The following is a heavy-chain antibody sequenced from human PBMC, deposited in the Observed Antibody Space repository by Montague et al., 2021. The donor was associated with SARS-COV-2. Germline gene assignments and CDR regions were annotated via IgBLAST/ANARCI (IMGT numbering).Heavy chain of an antibody. D-gene: IGHD5-18*01. Sequence: SLRLSCAASGFISSGSAMHWVRQASGKGLEWVSRIRSRPNSYATTYAASVMGRFTISRDDSKNMAYLQMNSLKIEDTAVYYCTDGGYTYGFNWGQGTLVTVSS. CDR3: TDGGYTYGFN. CDR2: IRSRPNSYAT. J-gene: IGHJ4*02. CDR1: GFISSGSA. V-gene: IGHV3-73*01.